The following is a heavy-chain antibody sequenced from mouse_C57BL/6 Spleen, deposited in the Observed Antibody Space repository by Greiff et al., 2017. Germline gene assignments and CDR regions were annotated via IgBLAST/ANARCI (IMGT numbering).Heavy chain of an antibody. Sequence: QVQLKESGAELVKPGASVKISCKASGYAFSSYWMNWVKQRPGKGLEWIGQIYPGDGDTNYNGKFKGKATLTADKSSSTAYMQLSSRTSEDSAVKCCAGGGNYAGFAYWGQGTLVTVSA. J-gene: IGHJ3*01. CDR1: GYAFSSYW. D-gene: IGHD2-1*01. CDR2: IYPGDGDT. CDR3: AGGGNYAGFAY. V-gene: IGHV1-80*01.